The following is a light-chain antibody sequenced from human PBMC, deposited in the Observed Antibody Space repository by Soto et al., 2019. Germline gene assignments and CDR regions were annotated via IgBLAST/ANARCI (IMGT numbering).Light chain of an antibody. V-gene: IGLV7-43*01. CDR2: RTS. CDR3: ELLNGGAWV. CDR1: TGAVTSDYY. Sequence: QTVVTQEPSLTVSPGGTVTLTCALTTGAVTSDYYPSWFQRRPGQALRTLIYRTSDKHSWTPARFSGSLLGGQAALTLSGVQPEDEADYYCELLNGGAWVFGGGTKLTVL. J-gene: IGLJ3*02.